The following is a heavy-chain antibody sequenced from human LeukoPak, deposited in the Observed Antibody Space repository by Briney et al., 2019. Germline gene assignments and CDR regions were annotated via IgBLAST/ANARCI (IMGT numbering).Heavy chain of an antibody. Sequence: KPSETLSLTCAVYGGSFSGYYWSWIRQPPGKGLEWIGEINHSGSTNYNPSLKSRVTISADTSKNQFSLKLSSVTAADTAVYYCARGRHHPGYSRRVTPIVYFDYWGQGTLVTVSS. D-gene: IGHD6-13*01. V-gene: IGHV4-34*01. CDR3: ARGRHHPGYSRRVTPIVYFDY. J-gene: IGHJ4*02. CDR1: GGSFSGYY. CDR2: INHSGST.